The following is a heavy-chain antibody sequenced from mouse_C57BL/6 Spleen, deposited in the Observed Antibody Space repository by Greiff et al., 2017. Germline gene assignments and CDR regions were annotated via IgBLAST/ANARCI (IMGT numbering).Heavy chain of an antibody. Sequence: EVQLQQSGAELVKPGASVKMSCTASGFNITDYYMHWVKQRPEKSLEWIGKIDPEDGETKYAPKFQGKATITADTSSNTAYLQLSSLTSEDTAVYYCARDGGSSYDYWGQGTTLTVSS. CDR2: IDPEDGET. D-gene: IGHD1-1*01. J-gene: IGHJ2*01. CDR1: GFNITDYY. CDR3: ARDGGSSYDY. V-gene: IGHV14-2*01.